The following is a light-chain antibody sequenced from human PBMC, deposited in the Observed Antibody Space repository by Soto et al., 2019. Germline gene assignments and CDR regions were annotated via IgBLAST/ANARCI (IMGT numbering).Light chain of an antibody. CDR2: AAS. CDR3: QQYNNWPPWT. V-gene: IGKV3-15*01. J-gene: IGKJ1*01. CDR1: QSVSSN. Sequence: EIVMTQSPATLSASPGERATLSCRASQSVSSNLAWYQQKPGQAPRLLIYAASTRAPGIPARFSGSGSGTEFTLPISSLQSADFVVYYCQQYNNWPPWTFGQGTKVEIK.